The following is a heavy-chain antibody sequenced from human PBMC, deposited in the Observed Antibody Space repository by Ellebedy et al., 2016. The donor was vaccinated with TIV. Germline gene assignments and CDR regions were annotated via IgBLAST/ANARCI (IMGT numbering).Heavy chain of an antibody. V-gene: IGHV3-48*03. CDR1: GFTFSSYE. CDR3: ARGTRNYYYGMDV. CDR2: IHASGSTI. J-gene: IGHJ6*02. Sequence: LSLTCAASGFTFSSYEMNWVRQAPGKGLEWVSYIHASGSTIYYADSVKGRFTISRDNAKNSLYLQMNSLRAEDTAVYYCARGTRNYYYGMDVWGQGTTVTVSS. D-gene: IGHD1-14*01.